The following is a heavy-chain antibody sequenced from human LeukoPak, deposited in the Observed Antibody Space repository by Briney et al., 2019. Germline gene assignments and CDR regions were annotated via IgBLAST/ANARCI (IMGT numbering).Heavy chain of an antibody. Sequence: GASVKVSCKASGYTFTSYYMHWVRQAPGQGLEWMGIINPSGGSTSYAQKFQGRVTMTRDMSTSIVYMELSSLRSEDTAVYYCAREESWNYEFSWFDPWGQGTLVTVSS. J-gene: IGHJ5*02. CDR1: GYTFTSYY. CDR2: INPSGGST. V-gene: IGHV1-46*01. CDR3: AREESWNYEFSWFDP. D-gene: IGHD1-7*01.